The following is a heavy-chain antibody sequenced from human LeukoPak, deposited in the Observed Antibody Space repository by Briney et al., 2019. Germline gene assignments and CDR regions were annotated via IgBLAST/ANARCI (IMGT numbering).Heavy chain of an antibody. J-gene: IGHJ6*03. V-gene: IGHV3-53*01. CDR3: ARSAITMVRGVIITKAPNYYYYYMDV. CDR2: IYSGGTT. Sequence: PGGSLRLSCAVSGFTVSGNYMSWVRQAPGKGLEWVSLIYSGGTTYYADSVKGRFTISRDNSKNTLYLQMNSLRAEDTAVYYCARSAITMVRGVIITKAPNYYYYYMDVWGKGTTVTISS. CDR1: GFTVSGNY. D-gene: IGHD3-10*01.